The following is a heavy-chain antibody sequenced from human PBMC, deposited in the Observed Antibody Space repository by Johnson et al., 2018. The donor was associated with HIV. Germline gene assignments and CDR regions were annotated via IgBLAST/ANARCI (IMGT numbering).Heavy chain of an antibody. CDR1: GFIVRSNY. D-gene: IGHD4-17*01. J-gene: IGHJ3*02. Sequence: VQLVESGGGLVQPGGSLRLSCAASGFIVRSNYMNWVRQAPGKGLEWVSVIYSGGDTYYPDSVMGRFTISRDTSKNTLYLQMNSLRAEDTVVYYCAKVGGRRDYGDYLGAFDIWGQGTMVTVSS. V-gene: IGHV3-66*01. CDR3: AKVGGRRDYGDYLGAFDI. CDR2: IYSGGDT.